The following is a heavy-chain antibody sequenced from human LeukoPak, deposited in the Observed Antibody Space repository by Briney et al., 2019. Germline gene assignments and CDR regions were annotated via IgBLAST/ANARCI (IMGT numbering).Heavy chain of an antibody. V-gene: IGHV1-18*01. CDR1: GYDFTSVG. CDR3: ARSRGGYSYGYGED. D-gene: IGHD5-18*01. J-gene: IGHJ4*02. CDR2: ISSNNANT. Sequence: ASVKVSCKASGYDFTSVGITWVRQAPGQGLEWMGWISSNNANTNYAQKLQDRVTMTTETSTSTAYMELRSLRSDDTAVYYCARSRGGYSYGYGEDWGQGTLVTVSS.